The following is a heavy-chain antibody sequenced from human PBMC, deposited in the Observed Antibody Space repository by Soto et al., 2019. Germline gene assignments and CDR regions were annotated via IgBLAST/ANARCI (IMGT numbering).Heavy chain of an antibody. CDR1: GGSFSGYY. CDR2: VNHSGTT. J-gene: IGHJ4*02. CDR3: ARGIGYCSSINCYSSRRLRFDS. V-gene: IGHV4-34*01. Sequence: SETLSLTCAVYGGSFSGYYWTWIRQSPEKGLEWIGEVNHSGTTYYNPSLKTRVTISVHTPKNQFSLKMSSVTAADTAVYYCARGIGYCSSINCYSSRRLRFDSWGQGTLVTVSS. D-gene: IGHD2-2*01.